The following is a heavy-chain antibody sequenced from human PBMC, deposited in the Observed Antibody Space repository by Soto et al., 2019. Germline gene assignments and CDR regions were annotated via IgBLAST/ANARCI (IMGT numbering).Heavy chain of an antibody. D-gene: IGHD3-10*01. CDR2: IYNGGST. CDR1: GFTVSHNY. Sequence: GGSLRLSCAASGFTVSHNYMNWVRQVPGKGLEWVSVIYNGGSTYYADSVKGRFTFSRDDSKNILYLQMNSLRAEDTAVYYCAREVQVLLEKYYYYYYMDVWGKGTTVTVSS. J-gene: IGHJ6*03. CDR3: AREVQVLLEKYYYYYYMDV. V-gene: IGHV3-66*01.